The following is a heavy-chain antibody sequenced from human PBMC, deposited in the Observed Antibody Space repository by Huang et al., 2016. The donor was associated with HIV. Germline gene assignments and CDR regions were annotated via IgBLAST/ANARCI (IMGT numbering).Heavy chain of an antibody. J-gene: IGHJ6*03. CDR3: ARGGGIQLWLLGYYYMDV. Sequence: QVQLVQSGAEVKKPGASVKVSCKASGYTFSSFGISWGRQAPGQGLEWVGWMSVEKGKKKLAQNCQGRRTMTTDTSTGTAYMELRSLRSDDTAVYYCARGGGIQLWLLGYYYMDVWGNGTTVTVSS. CDR2: MSVEKGKK. D-gene: IGHD5-18*01. V-gene: IGHV1-18*01. CDR1: GYTFSSFG.